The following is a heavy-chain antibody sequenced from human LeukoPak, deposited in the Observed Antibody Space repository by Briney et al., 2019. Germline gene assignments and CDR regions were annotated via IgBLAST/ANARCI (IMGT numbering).Heavy chain of an antibody. D-gene: IGHD3-10*01. CDR3: ASNVRGVASY. V-gene: IGHV4-31*03. CDR1: GGSISNSSYY. J-gene: IGHJ4*02. Sequence: SETLSLTCTVPGGSISNSSYYWGWIRQPPGKGLEWIGYIYYSGSTYYNPSLKSRVTISVDTSKNQFSLKLSSVTAADTAVYYCASNVRGVASYWGQGTLVTVSS. CDR2: IYYSGST.